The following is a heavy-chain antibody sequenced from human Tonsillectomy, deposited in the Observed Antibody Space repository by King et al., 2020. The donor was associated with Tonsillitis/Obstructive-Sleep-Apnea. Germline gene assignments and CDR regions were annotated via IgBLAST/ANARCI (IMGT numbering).Heavy chain of an antibody. J-gene: IGHJ6*03. Sequence: HVQLQQWGAGLLKPSETLSLPCAVYGGSFSGYYWSWIRQPPGKGLEWIGEINHSGSTNYNPSLKSRVTISVDTSKNQISLKLSSVTAADTAVYYCARRYCSSTSCYSGEYYFYYYMDVWGKGTTVTVSS. CDR3: ARRYCSSTSCYSGEYYFYYYMDV. CDR2: INHSGST. V-gene: IGHV4-34*01. CDR1: GGSFSGYY. D-gene: IGHD2-2*01.